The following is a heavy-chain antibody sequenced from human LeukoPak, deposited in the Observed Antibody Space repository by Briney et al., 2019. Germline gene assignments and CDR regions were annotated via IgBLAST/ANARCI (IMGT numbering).Heavy chain of an antibody. V-gene: IGHV3-21*01. Sequence: SGGSLRLSCAASGFTFSSYSMNWVRQAPGKGLEWVSSIGSSSSYIYYADSVKGRFTISRDNAKNSLYLQMNSLRAEDTAVYYCARAAEYYYDSSGYYPFDYWGQGTLVTVSS. CDR1: GFTFSSYS. J-gene: IGHJ4*02. CDR3: ARAAEYYYDSSGYYPFDY. D-gene: IGHD3-22*01. CDR2: IGSSSSYI.